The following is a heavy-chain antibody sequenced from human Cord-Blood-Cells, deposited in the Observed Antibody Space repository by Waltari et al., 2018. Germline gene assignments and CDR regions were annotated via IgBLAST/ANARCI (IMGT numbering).Heavy chain of an antibody. CDR3: ARVGSIAATTNWFDP. V-gene: IGHV1-69*01. Sequence: VQLVQSGAEVQQPGSSVKVSCKASGGTFSSYALSGVRQAPGQGLEWMGWIIPIFGTANYAQKVQGRVTITADEATSTAYMELSSLRSEDTAVYYCARVGSIAATTNWFDPWGQGTLVTVSS. D-gene: IGHD6-13*01. J-gene: IGHJ5*02. CDR1: GGTFSSYA. CDR2: IIPIFGTA.